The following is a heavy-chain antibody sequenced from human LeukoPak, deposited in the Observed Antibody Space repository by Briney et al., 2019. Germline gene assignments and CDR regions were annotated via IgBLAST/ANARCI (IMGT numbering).Heavy chain of an antibody. CDR1: GFTFSSYG. Sequence: GSLRLSCAASGFTFSSYGMHWVRQAPGKGLEWVAVISYDGSNKYYADSVKGRFTISRDNSKNTLYLQMNSLRAEDTAVYYCATTGYYDSSGYPPDCWGQGTLVTVSS. J-gene: IGHJ4*02. V-gene: IGHV3-30*03. CDR2: ISYDGSNK. D-gene: IGHD3-22*01. CDR3: ATTGYYDSSGYPPDC.